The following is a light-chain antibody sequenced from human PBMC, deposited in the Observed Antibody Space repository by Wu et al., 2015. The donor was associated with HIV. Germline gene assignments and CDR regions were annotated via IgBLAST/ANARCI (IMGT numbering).Light chain of an antibody. CDR1: RVVIXG. CDR2: AAS. V-gene: IGKV1-5*03. CDR3: QHFKGA. J-gene: IGKJ1*01. Sequence: SPLSASXGDRVTITXGPVRVVIXGWPGISRNQGRPLXSLIYAASRLERGVPLRFSGSGSETEFTLTISGLQPDDYATYYCQHFKGAFGQGTKVEVK.